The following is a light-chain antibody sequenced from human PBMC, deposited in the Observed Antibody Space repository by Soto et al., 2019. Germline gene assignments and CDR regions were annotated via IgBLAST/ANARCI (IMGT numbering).Light chain of an antibody. CDR2: EVS. CDR1: SSDVGAYNF. CDR3: SSYAGSSTGL. J-gene: IGLJ2*01. Sequence: QSALTQPPSASGSPGQSVTISCTGTSSDVGAYNFVSWYQQHPGKAPKLMIYEVSKRPSGVPDRFSGSKSGNTASLTVSGLQAEDEADYYCSSYAGSSTGLFGGGTKLTVL. V-gene: IGLV2-8*01.